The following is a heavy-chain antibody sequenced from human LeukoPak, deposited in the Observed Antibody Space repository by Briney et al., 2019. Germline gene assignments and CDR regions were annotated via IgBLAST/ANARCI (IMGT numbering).Heavy chain of an antibody. Sequence: PSETLSLTCTVSGGSISSGDYYWSWIRQPPGKGLEWIGYIYYSGSTYYNPSLKSRVTISVDTSKNQFSLKLSSVTAADTAVYYCARATYGSGHTDYYYYGMDVWGKGTTVTVSS. CDR1: GGSISSGDYY. CDR2: IYYSGST. J-gene: IGHJ6*04. V-gene: IGHV4-30-4*01. CDR3: ARATYGSGHTDYYYYGMDV. D-gene: IGHD3-10*01.